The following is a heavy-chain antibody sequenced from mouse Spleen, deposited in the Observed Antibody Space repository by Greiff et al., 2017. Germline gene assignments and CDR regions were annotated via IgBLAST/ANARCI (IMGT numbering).Heavy chain of an antibody. CDR3: TPTAGWFAY. CDR2: IDPENGDT. V-gene: IGHV14-4*01. Sequence: VHVKQSGAELVRPGASVKLSCTASGFNIKDDYMHWVKQRPEQGLEWIGWIDPENGDTEYASKFQGKATITADTSSNTAYLQLSSLTSEDTAVYYCTPTAGWFAYWGQGTLVTVSA. J-gene: IGHJ3*01. D-gene: IGHD1-2*01. CDR1: GFNIKDDY.